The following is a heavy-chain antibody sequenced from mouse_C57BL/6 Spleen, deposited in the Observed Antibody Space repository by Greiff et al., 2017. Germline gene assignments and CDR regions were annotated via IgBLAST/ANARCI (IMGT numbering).Heavy chain of an antibody. V-gene: IGHV1-82*01. D-gene: IGHD4-1*01. CDR2: IYPGDGDT. Sequence: QVQLQQSGPELVKPGASVKISCKASGYAFSSSWMNWVKQRPGKGLEWIGRIYPGDGDTNYNGKFKGKATLTADKSSSTAYMQLSSLTSEDSAVYFCARGGRTGSFDYWGQGTTLTVSS. CDR3: ARGGRTGSFDY. CDR1: GYAFSSSW. J-gene: IGHJ2*01.